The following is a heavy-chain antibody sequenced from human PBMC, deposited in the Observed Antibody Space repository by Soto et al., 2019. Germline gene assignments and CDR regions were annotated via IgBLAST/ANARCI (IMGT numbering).Heavy chain of an antibody. Sequence: QVQLVESEGGVVQPGRSLRLSCAASGFTFSSYGMHWVRQAPGKGLEWVAVIWYDGSNKYYADSVKGRFTISRDNSKNTLYLQMNSLRAEDTAVYYCARPSYSDYGFYFDYWGQGTLVTVSS. CDR3: ARPSYSDYGFYFDY. CDR2: IWYDGSNK. D-gene: IGHD4-17*01. J-gene: IGHJ4*02. CDR1: GFTFSSYG. V-gene: IGHV3-33*01.